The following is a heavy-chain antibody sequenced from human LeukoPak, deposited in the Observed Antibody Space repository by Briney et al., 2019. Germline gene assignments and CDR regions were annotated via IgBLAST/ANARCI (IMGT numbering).Heavy chain of an antibody. D-gene: IGHD2/OR15-2a*01. V-gene: IGHV3-30*02. J-gene: IGHJ4*02. CDR2: IKYDGSKI. Sequence: GGSLRLSCDTSGFTFSHYRIHGVRQVPGMGLEWVAFIKYDGSKIYYAESVQGRLTISRDTSKNNLFLQITRMRPQDTAVYYCATDGIPSATALANWGQGTLVTVSS. CDR3: ATDGIPSATALAN. CDR1: GFTFSHYR.